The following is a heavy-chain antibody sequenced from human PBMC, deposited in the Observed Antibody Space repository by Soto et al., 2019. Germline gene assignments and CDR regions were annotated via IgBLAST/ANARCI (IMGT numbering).Heavy chain of an antibody. CDR1: GYTFTSYY. J-gene: IGHJ4*02. Sequence: ASVKVSCKASGYTFTSYYMHWVRHAPGQGLEWMGIINPSGGSTSYAQKFQGRVTMTRDTSTSTVYMELSSLRSEDTAVYYCAGDGIAAAGTWGVFDYWGQGTLVTVSS. D-gene: IGHD6-13*01. CDR2: INPSGGST. V-gene: IGHV1-46*01. CDR3: AGDGIAAAGTWGVFDY.